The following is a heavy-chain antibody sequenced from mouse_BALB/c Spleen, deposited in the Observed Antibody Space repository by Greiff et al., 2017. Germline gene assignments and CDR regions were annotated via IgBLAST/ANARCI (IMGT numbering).Heavy chain of an antibody. Sequence: LVESGAELVKPGASVKLSCTASGFNIKDTYMHWVKQRPEQGLEWIGRIDPANGNTKYDPKFQGKATITADTSSNTAYLQLSSLTSEDTAVYYCARGGGFAYWGQGTLVTVSA. D-gene: IGHD1-1*02. CDR1: GFNIKDTY. CDR2: IDPANGNT. CDR3: ARGGGFAY. V-gene: IGHV14-3*02. J-gene: IGHJ3*01.